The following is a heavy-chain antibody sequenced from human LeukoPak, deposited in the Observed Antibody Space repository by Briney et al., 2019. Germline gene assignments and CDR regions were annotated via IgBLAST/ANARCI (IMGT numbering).Heavy chain of an antibody. CDR1: GGSISSYY. Sequence: MASETLSLTCTVSGGSISSYYWSWIRQPPGKGLEWIGYIYYSGSTNYNPSLKSRVTISVDTSKNQFSLKPSSVTAADTAVYYCARGNGSGSYYNCEWFDPWGQGTLVTVSS. D-gene: IGHD3-10*01. V-gene: IGHV4-59*01. CDR2: IYYSGST. J-gene: IGHJ5*02. CDR3: ARGNGSGSYYNCEWFDP.